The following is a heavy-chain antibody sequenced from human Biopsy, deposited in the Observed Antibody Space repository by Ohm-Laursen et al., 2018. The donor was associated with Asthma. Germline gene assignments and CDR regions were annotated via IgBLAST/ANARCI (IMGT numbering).Heavy chain of an antibody. CDR2: VSSDGHNK. V-gene: IGHV3-30*03. CDR1: GFVFSQCG. Sequence: SLRLSCAAPGFVFSQCGMHWVRQGPGKGLEWVALVSSDGHNKYYEQSVKGRFTLSRDNSRNRLDLQINRLAVEDSAVYFCARQSGQDNGDSSAFDTWGQGTKVAVSS. CDR3: ARQSGQDNGDSSAFDT. D-gene: IGHD3-22*01. J-gene: IGHJ3*02.